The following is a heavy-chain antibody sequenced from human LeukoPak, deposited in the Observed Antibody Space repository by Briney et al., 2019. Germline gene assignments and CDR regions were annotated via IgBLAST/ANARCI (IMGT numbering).Heavy chain of an antibody. CDR2: ISGSGGST. CDR3: AKKEIAVAGTGQYYPRDY. V-gene: IGHV3-23*01. CDR1: GFTFSSYA. J-gene: IGHJ4*02. D-gene: IGHD6-19*01. Sequence: RGSLRLSCAASGFTFSSYAMSWVRQAPGKGLEWVSAISGSGGSTYYADSVKGRFTISRDNSKNTLYLQMNSLRAEDTAVYYCAKKEIAVAGTGQYYPRDYWGQGTLVTVSS.